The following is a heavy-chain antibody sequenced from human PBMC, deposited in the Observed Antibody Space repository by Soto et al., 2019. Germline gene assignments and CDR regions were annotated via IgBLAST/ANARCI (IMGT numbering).Heavy chain of an antibody. D-gene: IGHD6-6*01. CDR3: ARLRAYSSSSPHDY. J-gene: IGHJ4*02. CDR2: IYYDGTT. Sequence: SETLSLTCTVSSGSISSTSYYWAWIRQPPGKGLEWIGAIYYDGTTYYTESLKSRVSISVDTSKNQFSLKLNSVTASDTAMYYCARLRAYSSSSPHDYWGQGTLVTVSS. V-gene: IGHV4-39*07. CDR1: SGSISSTSYY.